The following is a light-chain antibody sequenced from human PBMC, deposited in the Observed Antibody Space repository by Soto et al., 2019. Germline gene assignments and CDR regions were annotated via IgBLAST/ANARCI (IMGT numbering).Light chain of an antibody. Sequence: EVVLTQSPATLSLSPGERATLSCRASQSVSRYLAWYQQKPGQAPRLLIYDASNRATGIPARFSGSGSGTDFTLTISSLEPEDFAVYYCQQRAHWPPLTFGGGPKVEIK. CDR3: QQRAHWPPLT. V-gene: IGKV3-11*01. J-gene: IGKJ4*01. CDR2: DAS. CDR1: QSVSRY.